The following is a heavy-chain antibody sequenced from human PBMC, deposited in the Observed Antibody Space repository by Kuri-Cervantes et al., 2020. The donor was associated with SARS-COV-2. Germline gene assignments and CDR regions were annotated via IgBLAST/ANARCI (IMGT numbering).Heavy chain of an antibody. CDR3: AKDSYSSSWLHYYYYGMDV. Sequence: GESLKISCAASGFTFSDYYMSWIRQAPGKGLEWVSYISSSGSTIYYADSVKGRFTISRDNAKNSLYLQMNSLRAEDTAVYYCAKDSYSSSWLHYYYYGMDVWGQGTTVTVSS. CDR1: GFTFSDYY. D-gene: IGHD6-13*01. CDR2: ISSSGSTI. V-gene: IGHV3-11*01. J-gene: IGHJ6*02.